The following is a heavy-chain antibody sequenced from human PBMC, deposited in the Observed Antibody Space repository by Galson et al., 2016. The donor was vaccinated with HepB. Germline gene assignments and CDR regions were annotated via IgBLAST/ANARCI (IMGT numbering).Heavy chain of an antibody. V-gene: IGHV6-1*01. D-gene: IGHD6-19*01. Sequence: CAISGDSVSSNFAAWNWIRQSPSRGLEWLGKTYYRSKWYNDYALSVKSRITINPDTSKSQFSLQLNSVTPEDTAVYYCARDTPWLAGGYYYYVMDVWGQGTTVTVS. CDR3: ARDTPWLAGGYYYYVMDV. CDR1: GDSVSSNFAA. CDR2: TYYRSKWYN. J-gene: IGHJ6*02.